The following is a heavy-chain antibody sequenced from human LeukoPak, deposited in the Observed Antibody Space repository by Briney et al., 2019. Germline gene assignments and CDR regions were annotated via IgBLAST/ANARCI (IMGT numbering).Heavy chain of an antibody. J-gene: IGHJ4*02. CDR1: GYTFTSYG. V-gene: IGHV1-18*01. CDR3: ARNDPATVLLWFGGIFDY. D-gene: IGHD3-10*01. CDR2: ISAYNGNT. Sequence: ASVKVSCKASGYTFTSYGISWVRQAPGQGLEWMGWISAYNGNTNYVQKLQGRVTMTTDTSTSTAYMELRSLRSDDTAVYYCARNDPATVLLWFGGIFDYWGQGTLVTVSS.